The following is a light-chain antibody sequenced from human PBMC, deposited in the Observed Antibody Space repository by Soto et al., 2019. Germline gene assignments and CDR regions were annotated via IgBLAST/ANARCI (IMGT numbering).Light chain of an antibody. V-gene: IGKV3-15*01. J-gene: IGKJ5*01. CDR3: QQYNNWPPIT. CDR2: GAS. Sequence: EIVLTQSPATLSLTLGERAALSYWASQSVSSNLTWYQQKPGQAPRLLIYGASTRATGIPARFSGSGSGTEFTLTISSLQSEDFAVYYCQQYNNWPPITFCQGTRLEIK. CDR1: QSVSSN.